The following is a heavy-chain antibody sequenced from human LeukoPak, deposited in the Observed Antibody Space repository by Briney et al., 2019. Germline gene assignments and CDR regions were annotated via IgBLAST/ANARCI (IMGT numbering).Heavy chain of an antibody. V-gene: IGHV1-46*01. CDR3: ARVEGGYYGDYLIDY. Sequence: GASVKVSCKASGYTFTSYYMHWVRQAPGQGLEWMGIINPSGGSTSYAQKFQGRVTMTRDTSTSTVYMELSSLRSEDTAVYYCARVEGGYYGDYLIDYWGQGTLVTVSS. J-gene: IGHJ4*02. CDR1: GYTFTSYY. CDR2: INPSGGST. D-gene: IGHD4-17*01.